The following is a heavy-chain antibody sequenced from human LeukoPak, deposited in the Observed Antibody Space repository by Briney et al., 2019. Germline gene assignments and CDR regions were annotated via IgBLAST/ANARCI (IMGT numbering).Heavy chain of an antibody. D-gene: IGHD3-10*01. J-gene: IGHJ4*02. Sequence: PSETLSLTCTVSSGSISTSNYYWGWVRQPPGKALEWIGNIFYSGSTYYSPSLKSRVTISLDTSRNQFSLKLSSVTAADTAVYYCASRLWFGESHTFDYWGQGTLVTVSS. CDR3: ASRLWFGESHTFDY. V-gene: IGHV4-39*07. CDR2: IFYSGST. CDR1: SGSISTSNYY.